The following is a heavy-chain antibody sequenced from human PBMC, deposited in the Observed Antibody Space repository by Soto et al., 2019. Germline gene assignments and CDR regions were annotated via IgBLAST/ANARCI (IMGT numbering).Heavy chain of an antibody. Sequence: SETLSLTCTVSGDSITSSYWWSWVRQPPGRGLEWIGKISHTGTTYYNPSLESRITISVEKSKNQFSLKLTSVTAADTAVFYWARVRGNQLLGGFDPWGQGTLVTVSS. CDR1: GDSITSSYW. CDR3: ARVRGNQLLGGFDP. V-gene: IGHV4-4*02. CDR2: ISHTGTT. D-gene: IGHD2-2*01. J-gene: IGHJ5*02.